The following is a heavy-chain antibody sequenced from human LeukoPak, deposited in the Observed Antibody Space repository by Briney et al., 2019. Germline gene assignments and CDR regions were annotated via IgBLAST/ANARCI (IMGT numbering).Heavy chain of an antibody. V-gene: IGHV3-30-3*01. J-gene: IGHJ4*02. D-gene: IGHD3-22*01. CDR1: GFTFSSYA. CDR2: ISYDGSNK. Sequence: GGSLRLSCAASGFTFSSYAMHWVRQAPGKGLEWVAVISYDGSNKYYADSVKGRFTISRGNSKNTLYLQMNSLRAEDTAVYYCARDLYDSSGYYYVGAFDYWGQGTLVTVSS. CDR3: ARDLYDSSGYYYVGAFDY.